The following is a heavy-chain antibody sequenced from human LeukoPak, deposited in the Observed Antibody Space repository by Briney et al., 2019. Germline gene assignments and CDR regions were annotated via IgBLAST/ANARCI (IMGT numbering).Heavy chain of an antibody. V-gene: IGHV3-48*03. D-gene: IGHD3-3*01. CDR2: ISSSGNTI. J-gene: IGHJ4*02. Sequence: GGSLRLSCEASGFTFSSYEMNWVRQAPGKGLEWVSYISSSGNTIYYADSVKGRFTISRDNAKNSLYLQMNSLRAEDTAVYYCARQMYYDFWRGYSTFDYWSQGTLVTVSP. CDR1: GFTFSSYE. CDR3: ARQMYYDFWRGYSTFDY.